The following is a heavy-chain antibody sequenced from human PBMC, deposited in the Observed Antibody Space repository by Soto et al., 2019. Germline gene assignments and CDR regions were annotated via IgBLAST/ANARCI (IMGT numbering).Heavy chain of an antibody. Sequence: PWETLSLTCTVSGGSISSGDYYWSWIRQPPGKGLEWIGYIYYSGSTYYNPSLKSRVTISVDTSKNQFSLKLSSVTAADTAVYYCARDNWILVPPDDQYYYSVMDVWGQGTTVTGFS. CDR1: GGSISSGDYY. CDR3: ARDNWILVPPDDQYYYSVMDV. V-gene: IGHV4-30-4*01. D-gene: IGHD1-1*01. CDR2: IYYSGST. J-gene: IGHJ6*02.